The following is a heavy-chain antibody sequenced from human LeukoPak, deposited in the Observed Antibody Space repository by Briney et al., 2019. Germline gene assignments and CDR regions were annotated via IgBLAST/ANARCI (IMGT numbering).Heavy chain of an antibody. CDR2: VIPIMGIA. Sequence: ASVKVSCKASRGTFSSYAISWVRQAPEQGLEWMGRVIPIMGIANYAQNFQGRATIIADKSTSTAYMELSSLKASDTAMYFCARGKDLAAAVGDAFDIWGQGTMVTVSS. J-gene: IGHJ3*02. V-gene: IGHV1-69*04. D-gene: IGHD6-13*01. CDR1: RGTFSSYA. CDR3: ARGKDLAAAVGDAFDI.